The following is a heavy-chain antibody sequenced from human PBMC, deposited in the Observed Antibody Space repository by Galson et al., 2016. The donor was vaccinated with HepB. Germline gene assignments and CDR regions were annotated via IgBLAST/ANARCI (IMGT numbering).Heavy chain of an antibody. D-gene: IGHD2-2*02. Sequence: SLRLSCAASGFTFSTYNMNWVRQAPGKGLEWVSSISNSNSYIYYTDSVKGRFTISRDNAKNSLYLQMNSLRAEDTAVYYCARDFGYCSSTSCYKGGLFYYYGMDVWGQRTTVTVSS. CDR1: GFTFSTYN. J-gene: IGHJ6*02. V-gene: IGHV3-21*01. CDR2: ISNSNSYI. CDR3: ARDFGYCSSTSCYKGGLFYYYGMDV.